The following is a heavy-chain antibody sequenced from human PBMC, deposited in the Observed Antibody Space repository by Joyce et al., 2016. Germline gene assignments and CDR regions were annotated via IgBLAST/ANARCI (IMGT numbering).Heavy chain of an antibody. CDR3: ARDLWKRAGPTKWFDP. J-gene: IGHJ5*02. CDR1: GFTFSTYG. V-gene: IGHV3-33*01. D-gene: IGHD2-21*01. Sequence: QVQLAASGGGVVQPGRSLRIYCVASGFTFSTYGMHWVRQAPGKGLEWVAVIWYDGNTKYYAESVKGRFTISRDNSKNTLYLHMNSLRVEDTAVYYCARDLWKRAGPTKWFDPWGQGTLVTVSS. CDR2: IWYDGNTK.